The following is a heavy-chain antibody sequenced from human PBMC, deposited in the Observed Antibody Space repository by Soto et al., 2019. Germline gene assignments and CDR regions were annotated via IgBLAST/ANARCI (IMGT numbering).Heavy chain of an antibody. J-gene: IGHJ4*02. CDR2: IYYSGST. V-gene: IGHV4-31*03. CDR3: ASIRSQLRYFDWLDLMNLDY. D-gene: IGHD3-9*01. CDR1: GGSISSGGYY. Sequence: SETLSLTCTVSGGSISSGGYYWSWIRQHPGKGLEWIGYIYYSGSTYYNPSLKSRVTISVDTSKNQFSLKLSSVTAADTAVYYFASIRSQLRYFDWLDLMNLDYWGRGTLVTVSS.